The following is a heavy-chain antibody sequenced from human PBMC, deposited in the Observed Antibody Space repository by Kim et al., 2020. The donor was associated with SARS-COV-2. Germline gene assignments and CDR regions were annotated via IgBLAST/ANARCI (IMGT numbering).Heavy chain of an antibody. J-gene: IGHJ6*02. CDR1: GFTFSSYG. Sequence: GGSLRLSCAASGFTFSSYGMHWVRQAPGKGLEWVAVISYDGSNKYYADSVKGRFTISRDNSKNTLNLQMNSLRAEDTAVYYCAKGDYEYQLLWGGDYYGMDVWGQGTTVTVSS. CDR2: ISYDGSNK. V-gene: IGHV3-30*18. D-gene: IGHD2-2*01. CDR3: AKGDYEYQLLWGGDYYGMDV.